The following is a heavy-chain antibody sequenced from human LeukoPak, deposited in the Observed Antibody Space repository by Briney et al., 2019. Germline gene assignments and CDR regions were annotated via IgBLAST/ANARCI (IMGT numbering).Heavy chain of an antibody. D-gene: IGHD2-15*01. CDR3: ATGRYCSGDRCHSSLDS. CDR2: IYPGDSNT. J-gene: IGHJ4*02. Sequence: GESLKISCKGSGYSFTSYWIGWVRQMPGKGLDWMGIIYPGDSNTRYSPSLQGQVTMSVDKSITTAYLQWSSLKASDTATYYCATGRYCSGDRCHSSLDSWGQGTVVTVSS. V-gene: IGHV5-51*01. CDR1: GYSFTSYW.